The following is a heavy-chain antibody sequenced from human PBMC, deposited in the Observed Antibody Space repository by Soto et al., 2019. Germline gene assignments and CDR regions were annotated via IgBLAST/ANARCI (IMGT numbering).Heavy chain of an antibody. D-gene: IGHD3-22*01. CDR2: ISGSGGST. CDR1: GFTFSSYA. CDR3: AKAHYYDNSGYGSYFDY. Sequence: GGSLRLSCAAFGFTFSSYAMSRVRQAPGKGLEWVSAISGSGGSTYYADSVKGRFTISRDNAKNSLYLQMNSLRAEDTALYYCAKAHYYDNSGYGSYFDYWGQGTLVTVSS. J-gene: IGHJ4*02. V-gene: IGHV3-23*01.